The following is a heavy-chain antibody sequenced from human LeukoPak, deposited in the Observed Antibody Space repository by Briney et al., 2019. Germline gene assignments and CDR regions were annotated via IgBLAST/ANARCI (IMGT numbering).Heavy chain of an antibody. CDR1: GYTFTGYY. CDR2: INPNSGGT. D-gene: IGHD5-12*01. CDR3: ARGQVSRDGYAHFDY. J-gene: IGHJ4*02. Sequence: ASVKVSCKASGYTFTGYYMHWVRQAPGQGLEWMGWINPNSGGTNYAQKFQGRVTMTRDTSISTAYMELSRLRSDDTAVCYCARGQVSRDGYAHFDYWGQGTLVTVSS. V-gene: IGHV1-2*02.